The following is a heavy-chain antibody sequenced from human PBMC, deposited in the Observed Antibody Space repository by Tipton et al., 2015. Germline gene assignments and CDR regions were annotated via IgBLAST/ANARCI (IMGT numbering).Heavy chain of an antibody. CDR2: IYYSGST. J-gene: IGHJ3*02. Sequence: TLSLTCTVSGGSISDYYWIWIRLPPGEGLEWVGYIYYSGSTNNNPSLKMRVTISVDTSKNQYSLKLSSETAADTAAYFCARDLGFGESLDAVDIWGQGTMVTVSS. CDR1: GGSISDYY. CDR3: ARDLGFGESLDAVDI. V-gene: IGHV4-59*01. D-gene: IGHD3-10*01.